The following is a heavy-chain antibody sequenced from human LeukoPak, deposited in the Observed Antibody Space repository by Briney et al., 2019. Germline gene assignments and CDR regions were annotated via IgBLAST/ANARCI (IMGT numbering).Heavy chain of an antibody. J-gene: IGHJ3*02. Sequence: ASVKVSCKVSGYTLTELPMHWVRQAPGKGLEWMGGFDPEDGETIYAQKFQGRVTMTEDTSTDTAYMELSSLRSEDTAVYYCATESYSGSYLYAFDIWGQGTMVTVSS. CDR2: FDPEDGET. V-gene: IGHV1-24*01. CDR1: GYTLTELP. CDR3: ATESYSGSYLYAFDI. D-gene: IGHD1-26*01.